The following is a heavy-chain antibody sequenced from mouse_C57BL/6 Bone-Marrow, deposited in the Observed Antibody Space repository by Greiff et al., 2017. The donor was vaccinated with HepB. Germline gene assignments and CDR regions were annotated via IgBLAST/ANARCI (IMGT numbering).Heavy chain of an antibody. CDR1: GYTFTSYW. J-gene: IGHJ4*01. Sequence: QVQLQQPGAELVMPGASVKLSCKASGYTFTSYWMHWVKRRPGQGLEWIGEIDPSDSYTNYNQKFKGKSTLTVDKSSSTAYMQLSSLTSEDSAVYYCARREIYYGPYYYAMDYWGQGTSVTVSS. D-gene: IGHD2-1*01. CDR3: ARREIYYGPYYYAMDY. CDR2: IDPSDSYT. V-gene: IGHV1-69*01.